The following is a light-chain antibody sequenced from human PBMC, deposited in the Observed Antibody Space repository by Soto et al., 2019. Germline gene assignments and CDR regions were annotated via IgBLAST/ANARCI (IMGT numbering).Light chain of an antibody. V-gene: IGKV3-11*01. CDR2: LAS. CDR3: HQRQSWPRT. J-gene: IGKJ1*01. CDR1: QAVNTR. Sequence: EIVLTQSPATLSSFPGDRVTLSCRASQAVNTRLAWYQHKPGQAPRLLFYLASNRAAGVPARFSGSGSGTDFTLTISDVEPEDFAVYYCHQRQSWPRTFGQGT.